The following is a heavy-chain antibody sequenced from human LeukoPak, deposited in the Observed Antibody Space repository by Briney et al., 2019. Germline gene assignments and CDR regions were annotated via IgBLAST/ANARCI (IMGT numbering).Heavy chain of an antibody. CDR2: IKEDGSEK. J-gene: IGHJ4*02. V-gene: IGHV3-7*05. CDR1: GFTFSNYW. D-gene: IGHD4-23*01. Sequence: GGSLRLSCAASGFTFSNYWMSWVRQAPGKGLEWVANIKEDGSEKYYVDSVKGRFTISRDNAKNSVYLQMNSLRAEDTAVYYCAREQYGGKDYWGQGTLVTVSS. CDR3: AREQYGGKDY.